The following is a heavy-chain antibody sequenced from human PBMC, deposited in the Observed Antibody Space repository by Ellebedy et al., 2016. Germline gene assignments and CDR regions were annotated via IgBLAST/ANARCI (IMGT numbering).Heavy chain of an antibody. J-gene: IGHJ4*02. V-gene: IGHV1-24*01. D-gene: IGHD6-19*01. Sequence: ASVKVSXKVSRYTLTDLSMHWVRQAPGKGLEWMGGFDPEDGETIYAQKFQGRVTMTEDTSTDTAYMELSSLRSEDTAVYYCATGKLQWLVRRFDYWGQGTLVTVSS. CDR1: RYTLTDLS. CDR2: FDPEDGET. CDR3: ATGKLQWLVRRFDY.